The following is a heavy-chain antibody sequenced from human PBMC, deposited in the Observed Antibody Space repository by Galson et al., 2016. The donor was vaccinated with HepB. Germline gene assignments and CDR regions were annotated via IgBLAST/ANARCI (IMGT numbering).Heavy chain of an antibody. V-gene: IGHV4-39*01. D-gene: IGHD3-10*01. CDR1: GGSISTDSYS. CDR3: ARLGGSGAFPNWFDP. J-gene: IGHJ5*02. CDR2: IYYTGST. Sequence: LSLTCTVSGGSISTDSYSWGWIRQPPGKGLEWIGSIYYTGSTYCNPSLKSGVTISGDTSKNQFSLKLSSVTAADTAVYYCARLGGSGAFPNWFDPWGQGAPVTVSS.